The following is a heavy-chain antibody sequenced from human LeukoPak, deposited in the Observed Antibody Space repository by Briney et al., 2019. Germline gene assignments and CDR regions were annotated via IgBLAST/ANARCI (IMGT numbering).Heavy chain of an antibody. J-gene: IGHJ4*02. V-gene: IGHV3-7*03. Sequence: GGSLRLSCIASGFTFSDYWMHWVRQAPGKGLEWVANIKQDGSEKNYVDSVKGRFTISRDNAKNSLYLQMNSLRAEDTAVYYCASGLELDYWGQGTLVTVSS. CDR3: ASGLELDY. CDR1: GFTFSDYW. CDR2: IKQDGSEK.